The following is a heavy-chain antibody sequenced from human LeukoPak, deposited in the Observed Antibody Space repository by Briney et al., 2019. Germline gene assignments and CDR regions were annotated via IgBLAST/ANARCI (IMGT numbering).Heavy chain of an antibody. Sequence: SETLSLTCAVYGGSFSGYYWSWIRQPPGKGLEWIGEINHSGSTNHNPSLKSRVTISVDTSKNQFSLKLSSVTAADTAVYYCARGRNNYGGNSEIEYWGQGTLVTVSS. J-gene: IGHJ4*02. V-gene: IGHV4-34*01. CDR1: GGSFSGYY. D-gene: IGHD4-23*01. CDR3: ARGRNNYGGNSEIEY. CDR2: INHSGST.